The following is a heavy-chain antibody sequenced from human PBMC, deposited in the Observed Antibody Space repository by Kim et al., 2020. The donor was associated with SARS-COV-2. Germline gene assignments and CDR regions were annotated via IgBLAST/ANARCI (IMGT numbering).Heavy chain of an antibody. CDR1: GFTFSSYS. J-gene: IGHJ6*02. Sequence: GGSLRLSCAASGFTFSSYSMNWVRQAPGKGLEWVSSISSSSSYIYYADSVQGRFTISRDNAKNSLYLQMNSLRAGDTAVYYCARIGPSTGAEKRFGEFVGDYYYDYGMDVWGQGTTVIVSS. V-gene: IGHV3-21*01. CDR2: ISSSSSYI. CDR3: ARIGPSTGAEKRFGEFVGDYYYDYGMDV. D-gene: IGHD3-10*01.